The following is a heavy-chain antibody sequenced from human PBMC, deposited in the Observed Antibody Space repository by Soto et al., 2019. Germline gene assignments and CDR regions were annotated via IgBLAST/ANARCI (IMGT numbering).Heavy chain of an antibody. V-gene: IGHV3-23*01. CDR2: ISGSGGSS. CDR3: AKRQEYSSGSPFDY. Sequence: PGGSLRLSCAASGFTFSSYAMSWVRQTPGKGQEWVSAISGSGGSSSYADSVKGRFTISRDNSKNTLFLQMNSLRADDTAVYYCAKRQEYSSGSPFDYWGQGTLVTVSS. D-gene: IGHD5-18*01. CDR1: GFTFSSYA. J-gene: IGHJ4*02.